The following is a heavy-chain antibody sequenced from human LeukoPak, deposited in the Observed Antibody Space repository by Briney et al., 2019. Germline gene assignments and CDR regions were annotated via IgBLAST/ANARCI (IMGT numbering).Heavy chain of an antibody. J-gene: IGHJ4*02. V-gene: IGHV1-69*13. CDR3: ARGGTYYDFWSGYYNY. Sequence: ASVKVSCKASGGTFSSYAISWVRQAPGQGLEWMGGIFPIFGTANYAQKFQGRVTITADESTSTAYMELSSLRSEDTAVYYCARGGTYYDFWSGYYNYWGQGTLVTVSS. D-gene: IGHD3-3*01. CDR1: GGTFSSYA. CDR2: IFPIFGTA.